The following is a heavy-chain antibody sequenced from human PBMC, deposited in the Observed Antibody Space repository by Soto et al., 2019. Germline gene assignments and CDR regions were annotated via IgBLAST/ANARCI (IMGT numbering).Heavy chain of an antibody. CDR1: EFSFGGYA. Sequence: EVQLLESGGGLVQPGGSLRLSCAASEFSFGGYAISWVRLAPGKGLEWVSGISGSGSTAFYADSVRGRFTISRDNSKNTLYLQMNSLRADDTAVYYCAKGARGYSPAAMDVWGQGTTVTVYS. J-gene: IGHJ6*02. V-gene: IGHV3-23*01. D-gene: IGHD5-18*01. CDR2: ISGSGSTA. CDR3: AKGARGYSPAAMDV.